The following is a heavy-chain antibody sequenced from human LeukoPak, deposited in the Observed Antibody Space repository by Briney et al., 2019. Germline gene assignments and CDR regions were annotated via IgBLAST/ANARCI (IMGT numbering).Heavy chain of an antibody. J-gene: IGHJ5*02. Sequence: GGSLRLSWAASGFTFSSYTMNWVRQAPGKGLEWVSSISSSSNYIYYADSVKGRLTISRDNSKNTLYLQMNSLRAEDTAVYYCAKGSLWFGEFLNWFDPWGQGTLVTVSS. CDR2: ISSSSNYI. CDR1: GFTFSSYT. CDR3: AKGSLWFGEFLNWFDP. D-gene: IGHD3-10*01. V-gene: IGHV3-21*04.